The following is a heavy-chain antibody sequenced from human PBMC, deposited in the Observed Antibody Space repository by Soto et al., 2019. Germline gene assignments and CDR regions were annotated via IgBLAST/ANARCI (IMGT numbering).Heavy chain of an antibody. CDR1: GYSFTSYW. V-gene: IGHV5-10-1*01. J-gene: IGHJ5*02. CDR3: ARHGYCSGGSCHPSNWFDP. CDR2: IDPSDSYT. Sequence: PGESLKISCKGSGYSFTSYWISWVRQMPGKGLEWMGRIDPSDSYTNYSPSFQGHVTISADKSISTAYLQWSSLKASDTAMYYCARHGYCSGGSCHPSNWFDPWGQGTLVTVS. D-gene: IGHD2-15*01.